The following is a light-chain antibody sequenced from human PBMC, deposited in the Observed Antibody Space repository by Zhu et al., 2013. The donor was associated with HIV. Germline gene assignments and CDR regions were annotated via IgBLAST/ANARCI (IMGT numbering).Light chain of an antibody. Sequence: SYELSQPPSVSVSPGQTATITCSGDKLGDKYTSWYQQKPGQSPVLVIYQDNKRPSGLPERFSGSISGNTATLTISGTQSMDEADYYCQAWDSSTAVFGGGTKLTVL. CDR2: QDN. CDR3: QAWDSSTAV. CDR1: KLGDKY. V-gene: IGLV3-1*01. J-gene: IGLJ2*01.